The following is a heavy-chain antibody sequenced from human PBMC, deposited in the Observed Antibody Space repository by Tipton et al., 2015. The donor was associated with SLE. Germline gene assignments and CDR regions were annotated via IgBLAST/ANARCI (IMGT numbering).Heavy chain of an antibody. CDR1: GGSISSGGYY. CDR2: IYYSGST. D-gene: IGHD3-3*01. J-gene: IGHJ3*02. Sequence: TLSLTCTVSGGSISSGGYYWSWIRQHPGKGLEWIGYIYYSGSTYYNPSLKSRVTISVDTSKNQFSLKLSSVTAADTAVYYCAREEENDFWSGGDAFDIWGQGTKVTVSS. V-gene: IGHV4-31*03. CDR3: AREEENDFWSGGDAFDI.